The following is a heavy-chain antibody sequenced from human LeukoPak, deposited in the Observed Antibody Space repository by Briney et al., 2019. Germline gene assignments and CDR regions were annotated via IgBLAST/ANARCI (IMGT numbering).Heavy chain of an antibody. Sequence: PGGSLRLSCAASGFTFSSYSMNWVRQAPGKGLEWVSSISSSSSYIYYADSVKGRFTISRDTSKNTVFLQMNSLRAEDTAIYYCAKGAYDYIEVGYFDSWGQGSLVTVSS. V-gene: IGHV3-21*04. CDR3: AKGAYDYIEVGYFDS. CDR2: ISSSSSYI. CDR1: GFTFSSYS. J-gene: IGHJ4*02. D-gene: IGHD5-12*01.